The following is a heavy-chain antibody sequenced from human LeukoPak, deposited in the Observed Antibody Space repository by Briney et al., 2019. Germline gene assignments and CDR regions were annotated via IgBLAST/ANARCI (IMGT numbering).Heavy chain of an antibody. CDR2: IYYSGST. V-gene: IGHV4-59*01. CDR1: GGSISSFY. CDR3: ARGRYYDSSGYYGPFDY. Sequence: PSETLSLTCTVSGGSISSFYWSWILQPPGKGLEWIGYIYYSGSTSYNPSLKSRVTISVNTSKNQFSLTLSSVTAADTAVYYCARGRYYDSSGYYGPFDYWGQGTLVTVSS. J-gene: IGHJ4*02. D-gene: IGHD3-22*01.